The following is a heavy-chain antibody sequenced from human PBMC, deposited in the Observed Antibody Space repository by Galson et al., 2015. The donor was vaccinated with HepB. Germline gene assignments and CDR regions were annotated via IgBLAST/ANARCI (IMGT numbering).Heavy chain of an antibody. Sequence: SLRLSCAASGFTFSNYWMTWVRQAPGRGLEWVANIKRDGSDKYYVDSVKGRFTISRDNAKNSLSLQMNSLRGEDTAVYYCANQREYGSPFDSWGQGTLVTVSS. D-gene: IGHD3-10*01. J-gene: IGHJ4*02. CDR1: GFTFSNYW. CDR3: ANQREYGSPFDS. CDR2: IKRDGSDK. V-gene: IGHV3-7*03.